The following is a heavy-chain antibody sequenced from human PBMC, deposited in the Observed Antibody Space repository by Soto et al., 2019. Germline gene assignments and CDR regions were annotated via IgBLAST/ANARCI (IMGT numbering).Heavy chain of an antibody. V-gene: IGHV3-30*18. CDR1: GFTFSSYG. J-gene: IGHJ4*02. Sequence: PGGSLRLSCAASGFTFSSYGMHWVRQAPGKGLEWVAVISYDGSNKYYADSVKGRFTISRDNSKNTLYLQMNSLRAEDTAVYYCAKDSLWPEPWYYFDYWGQGTLVTVSS. CDR2: ISYDGSNK. D-gene: IGHD5-18*01. CDR3: AKDSLWPEPWYYFDY.